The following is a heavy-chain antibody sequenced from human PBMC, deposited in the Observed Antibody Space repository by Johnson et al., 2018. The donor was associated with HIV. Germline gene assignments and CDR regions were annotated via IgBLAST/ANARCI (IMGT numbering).Heavy chain of an antibody. D-gene: IGHD3-16*02. CDR1: GFIFDDYD. CDR2: INWNGVST. Sequence: VQLVESGGGLVQPGGSLRLSCAASGFIFDDYDLSWVRQAPGKGLEWVSGINWNGVSTAYVDSMKGRFTISRDNAKNSLYLQMNSLRDEDTALYYCARGGLGYQNIHYPFDIWGQGTMVTVSS. CDR3: ARGGLGYQNIHYPFDI. V-gene: IGHV3-20*04. J-gene: IGHJ3*02.